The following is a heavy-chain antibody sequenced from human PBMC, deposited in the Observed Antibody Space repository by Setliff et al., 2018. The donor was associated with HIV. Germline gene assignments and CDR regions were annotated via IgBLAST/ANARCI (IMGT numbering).Heavy chain of an antibody. Sequence: LSLTCTVSGGSINTGHYYWSWIRHHPGKGLEWIAYIYYTGNTYFNPSLKSRITISIDTSKNQFSLKMSSVTAADTAVYYCARDRYAGEVDYWGQGTLVTSPQ. CDR1: GGSINTGHYY. CDR3: ARDRYAGEVDY. D-gene: IGHD3-10*01. CDR2: IYYTGNT. V-gene: IGHV4-31*03. J-gene: IGHJ4*02.